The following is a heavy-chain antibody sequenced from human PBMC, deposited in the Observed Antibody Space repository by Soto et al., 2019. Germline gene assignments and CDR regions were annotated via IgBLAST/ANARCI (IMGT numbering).Heavy chain of an antibody. J-gene: IGHJ6*02. CDR1: GGSISSYY. CDR2: IYYSGST. CDR3: ARDQSQAQGKYYYYYYGMDV. Sequence: QVQLQESGPGLVKPSETLSLTCTVSGGSISSYYWSWIRQPPGKGLEWIGYIYYSGSTNYNPSLKSRVTISVDTSKNQFSLKLSSVTAADTAVYYCARDQSQAQGKYYYYYYGMDVWGQGTTVTVSS. V-gene: IGHV4-59*01.